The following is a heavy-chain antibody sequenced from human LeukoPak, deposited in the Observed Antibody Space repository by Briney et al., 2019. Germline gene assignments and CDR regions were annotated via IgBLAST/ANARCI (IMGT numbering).Heavy chain of an antibody. V-gene: IGHV4-34*01. CDR3: ARVIRGVVIIRSYFDY. CDR1: GGSFSGYY. D-gene: IGHD3-3*01. Sequence: SETLSLTCAVYGGSFSGYYWSWIRQPPGKGLEWIGEINHSGSTNYNPSLKSRVTISVDTSKNQFSLKLSSVTAADTAVYYCARVIRGVVIIRSYFDYWGQGTLVTVSS. CDR2: INHSGST. J-gene: IGHJ4*02.